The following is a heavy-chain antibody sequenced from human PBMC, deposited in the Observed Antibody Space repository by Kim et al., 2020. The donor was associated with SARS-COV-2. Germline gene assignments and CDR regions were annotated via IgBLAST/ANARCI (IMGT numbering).Heavy chain of an antibody. V-gene: IGHV4-31*03. Sequence: SETLSLTCTVSGGSISSGGYYWSWIRQHPGKGLEWIGYIYYSGSTYYNPSLKSRVTISVDTSKNQFSLKLSSVTAADTAVYYCARASEFAVYGMDVWGQGTTVTVSS. CDR3: ARASEFAVYGMDV. J-gene: IGHJ6*02. CDR2: IYYSGST. CDR1: GGSISSGGYY.